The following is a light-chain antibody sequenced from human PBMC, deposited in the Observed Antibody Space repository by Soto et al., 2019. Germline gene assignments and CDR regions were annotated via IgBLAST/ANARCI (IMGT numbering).Light chain of an antibody. CDR2: DVS. CDR3: SSYTSSSTLDV. J-gene: IGLJ1*01. V-gene: IGLV2-14*01. Sequence: QSALTQPASVSGSPGQSIAISCTGTSSDVGGYNYVSWYQQHPGKAPKLIIYDVSNRPSGVSNRFSGSKSGNTASLTISGLQAEDEADYYCSSYTSSSTLDVFGTGTKVT. CDR1: SSDVGGYNY.